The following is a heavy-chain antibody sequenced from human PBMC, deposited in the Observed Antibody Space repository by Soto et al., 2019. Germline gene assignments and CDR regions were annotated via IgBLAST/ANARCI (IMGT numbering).Heavy chain of an antibody. V-gene: IGHV3-21*01. J-gene: IGHJ3*02. Sequence: GGSLRLSCAASGFTFTRYSMNWVRQAPGKGLEWVSSISSSSSYIYYADSVKGRFTISRDNAKNSLYLQMNSLRAEDTAVYYCARELRANDAFDIWGQGTMVTVSS. CDR1: GFTFTRYS. CDR2: ISSSSSYI. CDR3: ARELRANDAFDI. D-gene: IGHD4-17*01.